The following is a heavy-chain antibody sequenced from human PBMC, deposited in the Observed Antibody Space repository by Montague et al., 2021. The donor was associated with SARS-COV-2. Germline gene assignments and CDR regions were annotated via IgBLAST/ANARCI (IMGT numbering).Heavy chain of an antibody. D-gene: IGHD3-16*01. CDR1: RGSFSEYY. CDR3: AGDRLVDPARGTGAWIGP. V-gene: IGHV4-34*01. J-gene: IGHJ5*02. CDR2: ISHSADT. Sequence: SETLSLTCAVYRGSFSEYYWTWIRQSPEGGLEWIGEISHSADTNYNPSLTGRVSRSMDTSNNQFSLRLDAVAAADTAVYYCAGDRLVDPARGTGAWIGPWGQGILVTVSA.